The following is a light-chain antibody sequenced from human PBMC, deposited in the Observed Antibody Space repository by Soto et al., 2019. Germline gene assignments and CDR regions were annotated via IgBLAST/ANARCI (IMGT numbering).Light chain of an antibody. V-gene: IGKV1-9*01. CDR3: QQLSSYPIT. Sequence: IQLTQSPSSLSASVGDRVTITCRASQGINTFLAWYQQKAGKAPKLLIYAASTLRSGVPSRFSGSGSGTDFTLTISSLQSEDFATYYCQQLSSYPITFGQGTRLEIK. CDR2: AAS. J-gene: IGKJ5*01. CDR1: QGINTF.